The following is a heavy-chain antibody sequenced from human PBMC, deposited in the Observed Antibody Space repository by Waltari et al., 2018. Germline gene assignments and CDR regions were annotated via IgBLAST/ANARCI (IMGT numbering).Heavy chain of an antibody. Sequence: QVQLQASGPGLAKSSETLSLTCDVSGYSMRSGYYWGWIRQPPRKGLEWIVSIYQSGSSYYNPSLRSRVTISVDTSRNQFSLEMTSVTATDTATYYCVAAKEYYYDGSGDDAFETWGQGTLVTVSS. CDR2: IYQSGSS. J-gene: IGHJ3*02. V-gene: IGHV4-38-2*01. D-gene: IGHD3-22*01. CDR3: VAAKEYYYDGSGDDAFET. CDR1: GYSMRSGYY.